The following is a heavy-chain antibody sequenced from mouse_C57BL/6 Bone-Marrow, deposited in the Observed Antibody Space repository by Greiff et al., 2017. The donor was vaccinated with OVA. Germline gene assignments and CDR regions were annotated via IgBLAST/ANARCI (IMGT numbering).Heavy chain of an antibody. Sequence: EVQRVESGGGLVKPGGSLKLSCAASGFTFSDYGMHWVRQAPEKGLEWVAYISSGSSTIYYADTVKGRFTISRDNAKNTQFLQMTSLRSEDTAMYYCASGGSYYFDYWGQGTTLTVSS. CDR2: ISSGSSTI. J-gene: IGHJ2*01. CDR1: GFTFSDYG. V-gene: IGHV5-17*01. CDR3: ASGGSYYFDY.